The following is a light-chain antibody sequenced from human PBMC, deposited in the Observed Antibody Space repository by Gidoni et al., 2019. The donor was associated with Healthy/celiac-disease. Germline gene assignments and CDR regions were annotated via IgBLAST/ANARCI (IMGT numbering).Light chain of an antibody. J-gene: IGKJ5*01. CDR2: DAS. CDR1: QDISNY. V-gene: IGKV1-33*01. Sequence: DIQMTQSPSSLSASVGDRVTITCQARQDISNYLNWYQQKPGKAPKLLIYDASNLETGVPSRFSGSGSGTDFTFTISSLQPEDIATYYGQQYDNLITFGQGTRLEIK. CDR3: QQYDNLIT.